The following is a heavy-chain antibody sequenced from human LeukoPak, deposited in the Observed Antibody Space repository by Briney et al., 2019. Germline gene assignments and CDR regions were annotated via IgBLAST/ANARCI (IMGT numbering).Heavy chain of an antibody. J-gene: IGHJ5*02. CDR3: AKAVVVTATPMSWFDP. CDR1: GFTFSSYA. CDR2: ISGSGGST. Sequence: GGSLRLSCAASGFTFSSYAMSWVRQAPGKGLEWVSAISGSGGSTYYADSVKGRFTISRDNSKNTLYLQMNSLRAEDTAVYYCAKAVVVTATPMSWFDPWGQGTLVNVSS. D-gene: IGHD2-21*02. V-gene: IGHV3-23*01.